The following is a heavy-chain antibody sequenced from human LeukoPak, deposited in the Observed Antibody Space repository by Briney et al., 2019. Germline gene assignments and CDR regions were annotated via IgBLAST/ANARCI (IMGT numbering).Heavy chain of an antibody. CDR3: SKGTSAYGDYTPRDPDFDY. V-gene: IGHV3-33*06. CDR2: IWNDGSNK. D-gene: IGHD4-17*01. J-gene: IGHJ4*02. CDR1: GFSFRIYG. Sequence: PGRSLRLSCAPSGFSFRIYGMRWVRQAPGKGLERGAVIWNDGSNKYYADSVKGRFTISRDNSQNTLYLQIYTLRAADTGVYYWSKGTSAYGDYTPRDPDFDYWGQGTLVTVSS.